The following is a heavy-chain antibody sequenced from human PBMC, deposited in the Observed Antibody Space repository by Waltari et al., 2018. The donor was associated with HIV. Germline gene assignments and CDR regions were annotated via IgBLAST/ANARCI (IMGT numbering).Heavy chain of an antibody. CDR3: AKGPKTVTTVQDWFDP. CDR2: IRYDGSNK. Sequence: QVQLVESGGGVVQPGGSLRLSCAASGFTFSSYGMHWVRQAPGKGLEWVAFIRYDGSNKYYADSVKGRFTISRDNSKNTLYLQMNSLRAEDTAVYYCAKGPKTVTTVQDWFDPWAREPWSPSPQ. CDR1: GFTFSSYG. D-gene: IGHD4-17*01. J-gene: IGHJ5*02. V-gene: IGHV3-30*02.